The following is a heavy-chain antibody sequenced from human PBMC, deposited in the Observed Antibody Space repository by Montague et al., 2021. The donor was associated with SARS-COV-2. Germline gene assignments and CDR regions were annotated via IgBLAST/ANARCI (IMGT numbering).Heavy chain of an antibody. CDR3: ARHERQCLRLYPYYFDH. Sequence: SETLSLTCTVYGGSISSCSYYWGWIRPPPGKGLEWIGSLYCSGSTYPNPTLKSPVTISVDTSKNQFTLKPSSVTAADTAVYYCARHERQCLRLYPYYFDHWGQGTLVTVSS. D-gene: IGHD3-3*01. CDR2: LYCSGST. V-gene: IGHV4-39*01. J-gene: IGHJ4*02. CDR1: GGSISSCSYY.